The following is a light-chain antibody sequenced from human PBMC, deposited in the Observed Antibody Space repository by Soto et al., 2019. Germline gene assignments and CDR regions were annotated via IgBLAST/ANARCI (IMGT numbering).Light chain of an antibody. Sequence: DTQMTQSPSSLAASVGDRLSITCRASQNVRSYVNWYQQKPGKAPNLIIYETSNLESGVPSRFSGDGYGTDFTLSISSLQPEDFAIYYCQQTFSTPRTFGQGTKVEI. J-gene: IGKJ1*01. CDR1: QNVRSY. CDR3: QQTFSTPRT. V-gene: IGKV1-39*01. CDR2: ETS.